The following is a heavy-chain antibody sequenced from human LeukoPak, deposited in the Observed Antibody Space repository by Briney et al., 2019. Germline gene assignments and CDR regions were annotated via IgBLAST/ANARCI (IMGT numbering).Heavy chain of an antibody. V-gene: IGHV1-18*01. CDR1: GYTFTSYG. CDR2: ISAYNGNT. J-gene: IGHJ3*02. CDR3: ARAITIFGVVIISDAFDI. D-gene: IGHD3-3*01. Sequence: HVASVKVSCKASGYTFTSYGISWVRQAPGQGLEWMGWISAYNGNTNYAQKLQGRVTMTTDTSTSTAYMELRSLRSDDTAVYYCARAITIFGVVIISDAFDIWGQGTMVTVSS.